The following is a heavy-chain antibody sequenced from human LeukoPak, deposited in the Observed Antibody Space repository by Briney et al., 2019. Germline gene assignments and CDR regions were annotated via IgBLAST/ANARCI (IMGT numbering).Heavy chain of an antibody. V-gene: IGHV4-59*01. CDR1: GGSISSYY. CDR2: IYYSGST. Sequence: SETLSLTCTVSGGSISSYYWSWIRQPPGKGLEWIGYIYYSGSTTYNPSLKSRITISVDTSKNQFSLKLSSVTAADTAVYYCARDDIVVVPAARGYYYYGMDVWGQGTTVTVSS. J-gene: IGHJ6*02. CDR3: ARDDIVVVPAARGYYYYGMDV. D-gene: IGHD2-2*01.